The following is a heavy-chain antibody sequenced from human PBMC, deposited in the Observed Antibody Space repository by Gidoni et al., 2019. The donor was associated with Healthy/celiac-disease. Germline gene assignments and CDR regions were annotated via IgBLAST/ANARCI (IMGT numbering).Heavy chain of an antibody. Sequence: QLQLQESGPGLVKPSETLSLTCTVSGCSISSSSYYWGWIRQPPGKGLEWIGSIYYSGSTYYNPSLKSRVTISVDTSKNQFSLKLSSVTAADTAVYYCARQGEMATIGLGLRFDYWGQGTLVTVSS. J-gene: IGHJ4*02. CDR1: GCSISSSSYY. V-gene: IGHV4-39*01. CDR2: IYYSGST. CDR3: ARQGEMATIGLGLRFDY. D-gene: IGHD5-12*01.